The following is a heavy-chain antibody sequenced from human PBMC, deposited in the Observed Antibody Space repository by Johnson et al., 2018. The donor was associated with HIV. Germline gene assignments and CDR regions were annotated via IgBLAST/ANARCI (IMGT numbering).Heavy chain of an antibody. D-gene: IGHD3-16*01. CDR2: ISGSGGDT. CDR3: ARRLGAMTLDDAFDI. Sequence: VQLVESGGGLVQPGGSLRLSCAASGFTFRSYGMSWVRQAPGKGLEWVSGISGSGGDTYYADSVKGRFTISRDNSKNTLYLQMNSLRAEDTAVYYCARRLGAMTLDDAFDIWGQGTMVTVSS. J-gene: IGHJ3*02. CDR1: GFTFRSYG. V-gene: IGHV3-23*04.